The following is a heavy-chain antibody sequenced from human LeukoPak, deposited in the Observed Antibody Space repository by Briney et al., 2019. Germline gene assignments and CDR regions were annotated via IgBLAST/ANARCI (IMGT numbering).Heavy chain of an antibody. Sequence: GGSLRLSCAASGFTFSSYEMNWVRQAPGKGLEWVSSIGSRSGYIYYADSMKGRFTISRDNARNLLYLEINSLRAEDTAVYYCAREAGYTSSPGYWGQGTLVIVSS. D-gene: IGHD6-13*01. CDR2: IGSRSGYI. CDR1: GFTFSSYE. CDR3: AREAGYTSSPGY. J-gene: IGHJ4*02. V-gene: IGHV3-21*06.